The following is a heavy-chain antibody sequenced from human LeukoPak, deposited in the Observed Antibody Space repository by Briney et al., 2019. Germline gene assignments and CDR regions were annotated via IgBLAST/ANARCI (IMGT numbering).Heavy chain of an antibody. CDR1: GFTFSSYS. CDR2: ISTSSSYI. Sequence: GGSLRLSCTASGFTFSSYSMNWVRQAPGKGLEWVSSISTSSSYIYYADSVKGRFTISRDNARNSLYLQMNSLRAEDTAVYYCAELGITMIGGVWGKGTTVTISS. V-gene: IGHV3-21*01. CDR3: AELGITMIGGV. J-gene: IGHJ6*04. D-gene: IGHD3-10*02.